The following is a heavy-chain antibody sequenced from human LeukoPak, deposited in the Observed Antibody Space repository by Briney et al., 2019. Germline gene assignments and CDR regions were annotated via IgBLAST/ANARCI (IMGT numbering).Heavy chain of an antibody. CDR1: GGSFRHYY. CDR2: IHPYGFT. Sequence: SETLSLTCAIYGGSFRHYYWSWIRQAPGKGLEWIGEIHPYGFTSVNPSLKSRVSIVPDTSKNQFSLTLTSVTAADTAVYYCSRGSDESKTGDSWGQGSLVTVSS. V-gene: IGHV4-34*01. CDR3: SRGSDESKTGDS. J-gene: IGHJ4*02. D-gene: IGHD3-9*01.